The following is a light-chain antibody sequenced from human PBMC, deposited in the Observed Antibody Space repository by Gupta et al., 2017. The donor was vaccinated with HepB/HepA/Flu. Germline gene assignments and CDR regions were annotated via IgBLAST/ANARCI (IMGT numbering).Light chain of an antibody. Sequence: QSALTQPASVSGSPGPSITISCTGTSSDVGSYNLVSWYQQHPGKAPKLMIYEVSKRPSGVSNRFSGSQSGNTASLTISGLQAEDEADYYCCSYAGSSTLVFGGGTKLTVL. CDR1: SSDVGSYNL. CDR3: CSYAGSSTLV. J-gene: IGLJ2*01. V-gene: IGLV2-23*02. CDR2: EVS.